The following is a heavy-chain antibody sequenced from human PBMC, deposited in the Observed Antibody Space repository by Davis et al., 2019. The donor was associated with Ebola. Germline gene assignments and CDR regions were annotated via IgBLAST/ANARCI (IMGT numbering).Heavy chain of an antibody. Sequence: ASVKVSCKASGYTFTSYDINWVRQATGQGLEWMGWMNPNSGNTGYAQKFQGRVTMTRNTSISTAYMELSSLRSEDTAVYYCARGALVNILTGYLYYYYGMDVWGQGTTVTVSS. CDR3: ARGALVNILTGYLYYYYGMDV. CDR2: MNPNSGNT. CDR1: GYTFTSYD. V-gene: IGHV1-8*01. J-gene: IGHJ6*02. D-gene: IGHD3-9*01.